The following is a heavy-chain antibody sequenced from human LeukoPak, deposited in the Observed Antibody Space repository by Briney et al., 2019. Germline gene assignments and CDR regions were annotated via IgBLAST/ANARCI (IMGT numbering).Heavy chain of an antibody. CDR3: ARVLRYGSGSYQMGGFGFDY. V-gene: IGHV3-33*08. J-gene: IGHJ4*02. Sequence: PGGSLRLSCAASGFTFSSYAMHWVRQAPGKGLEWVAVIWYDGSNKYYADSVKGRFTISRDNSKNTLYLQMNSLRAEDTAVYYCARVLRYGSGSYQMGGFGFDYWGQGTLVTVSS. CDR2: IWYDGSNK. D-gene: IGHD3-10*01. CDR1: GFTFSSYA.